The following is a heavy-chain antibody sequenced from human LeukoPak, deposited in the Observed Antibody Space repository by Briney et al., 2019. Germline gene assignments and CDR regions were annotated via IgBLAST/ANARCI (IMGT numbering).Heavy chain of an antibody. CDR1: GLIFSSCG. Sequence: GRSLRLSCAASGLIFSSCGMHWVRQAPGKGLEWVALIWYDGSKSHHADSVKGRFTISRDNSKNTLYLQMNSLRAEDTAVYYCASMTTVTLDDAFDIWGQGTMVTVSS. CDR3: ASMTTVTLDDAFDI. D-gene: IGHD4-17*01. V-gene: IGHV3-33*01. CDR2: IWYDGSKS. J-gene: IGHJ3*02.